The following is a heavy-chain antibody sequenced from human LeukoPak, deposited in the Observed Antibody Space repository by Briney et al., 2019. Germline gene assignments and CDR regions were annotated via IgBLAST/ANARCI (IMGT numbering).Heavy chain of an antibody. Sequence: SETLSLTCAVSGGSISSGGYSWSWIRQPPGKALEWIGYIYYSGSTYYNPSLKSRVTISVDTSKNQFSLKLSSVTAADTAVYYCARALGWNWFDPWGQGTLVTVSS. CDR3: ARALGWNWFDP. J-gene: IGHJ5*02. D-gene: IGHD6-19*01. CDR1: GGSISSGGYS. CDR2: IYYSGST. V-gene: IGHV4-30-4*07.